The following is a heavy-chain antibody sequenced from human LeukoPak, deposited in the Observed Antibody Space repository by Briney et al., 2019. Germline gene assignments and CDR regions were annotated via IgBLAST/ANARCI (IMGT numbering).Heavy chain of an antibody. CDR2: ISGSDGST. V-gene: IGHV3-23*01. CDR3: AKARGFCSGNNCYNHFDP. CDR1: GFTFSSYA. J-gene: IGHJ5*02. Sequence: GGSLRLSCAASGFTFSSYAMSWVRQAPGKGLEWVSSISGSDGSTYYADSVKGRFTISRDNSKNTLYVQMNSLRAEDTAVYYCAKARGFCSGNNCYNHFDPWGQGTLVTVSS. D-gene: IGHD2-15*01.